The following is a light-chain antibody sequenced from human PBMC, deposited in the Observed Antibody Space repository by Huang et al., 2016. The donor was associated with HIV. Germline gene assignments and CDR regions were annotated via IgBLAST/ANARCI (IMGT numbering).Light chain of an antibody. CDR3: QQSFSVPRT. CDR2: TAS. Sequence: DIQMTQSPPSLSASVGDRVTFTCRANQNITKSLNWYQQKPGKAPKLLIYTASTLESGVPSSFSVSGSGSRCTINIVNLQPEDFATYYCQQSFSVPRTFG. V-gene: IGKV1-39*01. J-gene: IGKJ1*01. CDR1: QNITKS.